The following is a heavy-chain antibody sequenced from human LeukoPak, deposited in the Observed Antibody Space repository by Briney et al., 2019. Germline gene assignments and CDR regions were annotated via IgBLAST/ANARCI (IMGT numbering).Heavy chain of an antibody. Sequence: ASVKVSCKASGCTFTSYGISWARQAPGQGLEWMGWISAYNGNTNYAQKLQGRVTMTTDTSTSTAYMELRSLRSDDTAVYYCARDEGLLDYCSSTSCYRWFDPWGQGTLVTVSS. CDR1: GCTFTSYG. CDR3: ARDEGLLDYCSSTSCYRWFDP. V-gene: IGHV1-18*01. CDR2: ISAYNGNT. D-gene: IGHD2-2*01. J-gene: IGHJ5*02.